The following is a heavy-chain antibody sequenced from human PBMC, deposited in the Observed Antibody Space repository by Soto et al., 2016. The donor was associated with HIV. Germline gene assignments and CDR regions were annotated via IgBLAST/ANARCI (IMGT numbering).Heavy chain of an antibody. CDR1: GFIFSSYA. D-gene: IGHD3-3*01. CDR3: ARDQAYYDLWSGFQH. J-gene: IGHJ1*01. V-gene: IGHV3-23*01. Sequence: DVQVLESGGGLVQPGGSLRLSCAASGFIFSSYAMSWVRQAPGKGLEWVSTISGSGGGTYYADSVKGRFTISRDNSKNTLYLQMNSLRAEDTAVYYCARDQAYYDLWSGFQHWGQGTLVTVSS. CDR2: ISGSGGGT.